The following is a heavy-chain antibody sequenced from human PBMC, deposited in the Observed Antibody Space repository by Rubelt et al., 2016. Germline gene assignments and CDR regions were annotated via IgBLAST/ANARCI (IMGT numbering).Heavy chain of an antibody. CDR1: GYTFTGYY. V-gene: IGHV1-2*04. CDR3: ARDDSPYYYDSSGYYDY. Sequence: QVQLVQSGAEVKKPGASVKVSCKASGYTFTGYYMHWVRQAPGQGLEWMGWINPNSGGTNYAQRFQGWVPMTRDTSISTAYMELSRLRSDDTAVYYCARDDSPYYYDSSGYYDYWGQGTLVTVSS. J-gene: IGHJ4*02. D-gene: IGHD3-22*01. CDR2: INPNSGGT.